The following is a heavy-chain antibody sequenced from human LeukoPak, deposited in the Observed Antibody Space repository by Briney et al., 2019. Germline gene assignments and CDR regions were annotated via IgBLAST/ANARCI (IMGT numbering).Heavy chain of an antibody. J-gene: IGHJ4*02. CDR2: INHSGST. D-gene: IGHD6-13*01. Sequence: SETLSLTCTVSGDSISSGDYYWNWIRQPPGKGLEWIGEINHSGSTNYNPSLKSRVTISVDTSKNQFSLKLSSVTAADTAVYYCARGVAAADHFDYWGQGTLVTVSS. CDR3: ARGVAAADHFDY. V-gene: IGHV4-39*07. CDR1: GDSISSGDYY.